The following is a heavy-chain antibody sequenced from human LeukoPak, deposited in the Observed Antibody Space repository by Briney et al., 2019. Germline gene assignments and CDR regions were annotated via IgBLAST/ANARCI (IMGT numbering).Heavy chain of an antibody. CDR1: GFTLSTNA. Sequence: GGSLRLSCLTSGFTLSTNAMSWVRQAPGKGLEWISGISGSGASTYYADSVKGRFTISRDDSRNTLYLQMNSLRGDDTAVYYCAEDVGKWESLHFFDYWGQGTLVTVSS. CDR2: ISGSGAST. V-gene: IGHV3-23*01. CDR3: AEDVGKWESLHFFDY. D-gene: IGHD1-26*01. J-gene: IGHJ4*02.